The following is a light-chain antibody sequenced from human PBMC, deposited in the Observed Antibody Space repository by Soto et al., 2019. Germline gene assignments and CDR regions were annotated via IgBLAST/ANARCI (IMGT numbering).Light chain of an antibody. CDR1: QSVSSSY. Sequence: EIVLTESPGTLSLSPGERATRSCRACQSVSSSYLAWYQQKPGQAPRLLIYGASSRATGIPDRFSGSGSGTDFTLTISRLEPEDFAVYYCQQYGSSLGVTFGGGTMVDIK. CDR2: GAS. J-gene: IGKJ4*01. CDR3: QQYGSSLGVT. V-gene: IGKV3-20*01.